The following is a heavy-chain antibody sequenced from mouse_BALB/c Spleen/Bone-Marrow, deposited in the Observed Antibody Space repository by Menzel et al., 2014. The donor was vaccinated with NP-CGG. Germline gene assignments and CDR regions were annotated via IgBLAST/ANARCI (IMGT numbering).Heavy chain of an antibody. V-gene: IGHV5-9-2*01. Sequence: EVHLVESGGGLVKSGGSLKLSCAASGFSFNSHGMSWVRQTPEKRLEWVATISGGGSYTFYPDSVKGRFTISRDNAKNNLYLQLSSLRSEDTALYYCARHAYYDQTEVSFVYWGQGTLVTVSA. J-gene: IGHJ3*01. CDR1: GFSFNSHG. CDR3: ARHAYYDQTEVSFVY. CDR2: ISGGGSYT. D-gene: IGHD2-4*01.